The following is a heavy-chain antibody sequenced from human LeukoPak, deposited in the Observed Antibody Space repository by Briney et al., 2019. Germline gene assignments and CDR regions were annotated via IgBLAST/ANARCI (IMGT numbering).Heavy chain of an antibody. Sequence: GGSLRLSCAASGFTFSSYAMHWVRQAPGKGLEWVAVISYDGSNKYYADSVKGRFTISRDNYKNTLYLQMNSLRAEDTAVYYCAREEGYCSSTSCYPSYAFDIWGQGTMVTVSS. CDR2: ISYDGSNK. D-gene: IGHD2-2*01. CDR1: GFTFSSYA. V-gene: IGHV3-30*04. J-gene: IGHJ3*02. CDR3: AREEGYCSSTSCYPSYAFDI.